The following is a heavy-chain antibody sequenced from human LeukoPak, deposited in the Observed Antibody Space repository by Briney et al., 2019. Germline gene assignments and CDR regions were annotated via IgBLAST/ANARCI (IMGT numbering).Heavy chain of an antibody. CDR3: ARDQRYYYDTSGDHPWDY. Sequence: ASVKVSCKASGYTFTGYYMHWVRQAPGQGLEWMGWISGYNGDTNNAQKFQGRVTMTTDTSTRTATRTAYMELRSLRSDDTAVCYCARDQRYYYDTSGDHPWDYRGQGTLVTVSS. CDR2: ISGYNGDT. D-gene: IGHD3-22*01. J-gene: IGHJ4*02. V-gene: IGHV1-18*04. CDR1: GYTFTGYY.